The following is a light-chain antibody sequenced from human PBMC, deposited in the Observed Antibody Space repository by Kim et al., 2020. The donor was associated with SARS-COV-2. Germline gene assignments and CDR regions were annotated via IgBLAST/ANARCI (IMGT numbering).Light chain of an antibody. J-gene: IGLJ3*02. Sequence: GQSVTISCTGTNSDVGGYNYVSWYQQHPGKVPKPVIYEVSKRPSGVPDRFSGSKSGNAASLTVSGLQAEDEADYYCSSYAGSNNWVFGGGTKLTVL. CDR3: SSYAGSNNWV. CDR2: EVS. V-gene: IGLV2-8*01. CDR1: NSDVGGYNY.